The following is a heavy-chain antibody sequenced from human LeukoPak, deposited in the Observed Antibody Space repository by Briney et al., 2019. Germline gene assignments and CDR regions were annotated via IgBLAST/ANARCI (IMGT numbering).Heavy chain of an antibody. CDR3: ARFFGVSHYYYYYMDV. Sequence: GGSLRLSCAASGFTFSSYSMNWVRQAPGKGLEWVSSISSSSSYIYYADSVKGRFTISRDNAKNSLYLQMNSLRAEDTAVYYCARFFGVSHYYYYYMDVWGKGTTVTISS. V-gene: IGHV3-21*01. J-gene: IGHJ6*03. D-gene: IGHD3-3*01. CDR1: GFTFSSYS. CDR2: ISSSSSYI.